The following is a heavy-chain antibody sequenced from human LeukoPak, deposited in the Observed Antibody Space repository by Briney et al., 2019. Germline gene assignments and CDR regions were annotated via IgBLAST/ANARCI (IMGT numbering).Heavy chain of an antibody. CDR2: IRINSYGGTT. D-gene: IGHD2-8*02. Sequence: GGSLRLSCAASGFTFSSYEMNWVRQAPGKGLEWVGFIRINSYGGTTEYAASVKGRFTISRDDSKSIAYLQMNSLKSEDTAVYYCTRILLDHLVFGHWGQGTLVTVSS. CDR3: TRILLDHLVFGH. J-gene: IGHJ4*02. CDR1: GFTFSSYE. V-gene: IGHV3-49*04.